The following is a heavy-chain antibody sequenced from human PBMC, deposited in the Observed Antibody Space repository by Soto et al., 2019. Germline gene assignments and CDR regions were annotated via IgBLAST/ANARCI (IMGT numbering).Heavy chain of an antibody. Sequence: EVQLVESGGGLGQPGGSLRLSCAASGFTFSTYWMHWVRQAPGKGLVWVSRINSDGSTTDYADSVRGRFTNSRDNAKNTRYLQMSRVRAEDTAVYYCARDQGYCSGGSGYVAGYWGQGTLVTVSS. V-gene: IGHV3-74*01. CDR2: INSDGSTT. CDR1: GFTFSTYW. CDR3: ARDQGYCSGGSGYVAGY. J-gene: IGHJ4*02. D-gene: IGHD2-15*01.